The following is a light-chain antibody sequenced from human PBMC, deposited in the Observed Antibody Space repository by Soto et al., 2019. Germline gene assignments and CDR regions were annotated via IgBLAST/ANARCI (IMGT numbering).Light chain of an antibody. CDR3: QQRSNWPPVT. CDR1: QSVSSS. J-gene: IGKJ4*01. CDR2: DAS. V-gene: IGKV3-11*01. Sequence: PGERATLSCRASQSVSSSLAWYQQKPGQAPRLLIYDASNRATGIPARFSGSGSGTDFTLTISSLEPEDFAIYYCQQRSNWPPVTFGGGTKVEIK.